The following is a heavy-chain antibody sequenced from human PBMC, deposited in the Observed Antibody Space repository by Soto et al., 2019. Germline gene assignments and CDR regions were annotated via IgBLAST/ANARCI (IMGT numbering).Heavy chain of an antibody. J-gene: IGHJ5*02. CDR2: VSAYNGNT. V-gene: IGHV1-18*01. D-gene: IGHD4-17*01. CDR1: GYTFTSYG. CDR3: ARVQGPTTVIRRWFDA. Sequence: ASVKVSCKASGYTFTSYGISWVRQAPGQGLEWMGWVSAYNGNTNHAQQLQGPVPMTTDTSTSPAYMELRSLRSDDRAVDYCARVQGPTTVIRRWFDAWGQGTLVTGSS.